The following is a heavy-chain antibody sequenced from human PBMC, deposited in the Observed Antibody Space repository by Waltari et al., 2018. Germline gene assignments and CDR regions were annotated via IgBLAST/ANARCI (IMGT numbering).Heavy chain of an antibody. V-gene: IGHV3-53*01. D-gene: IGHD4-17*01. Sequence: EVQLVEYGGVLIQPGGSLTLPCAVPGLTVSTNYMSGVRQAPGKGLEWVSVIYTGGDTYYADSVKGRFSISRDNSKNTLYLQMNSLGGEDTAIYYCARGWIGTTSLGHDGMDVWGQGTTVTVSS. CDR3: ARGWIGTTSLGHDGMDV. CDR1: GLTVSTNY. J-gene: IGHJ6*02. CDR2: IYTGGDT.